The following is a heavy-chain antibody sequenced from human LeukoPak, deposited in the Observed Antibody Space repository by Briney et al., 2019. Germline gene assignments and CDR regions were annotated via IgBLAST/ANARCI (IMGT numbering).Heavy chain of an antibody. CDR3: ASQGLYGSGSYWWVAFDI. J-gene: IGHJ3*02. CDR1: GYSFTSYW. V-gene: IGHV5-51*01. Sequence: RGESLKISCKGSGYSFTSYWIGWVRQMPGKGLEWMGIIYPGDSDTRYSPSFQGQVTISADKSISTAYLQWSSLKASDTAMYYCASQGLYGSGSYWWVAFDIWGQGTMVTVSS. CDR2: IYPGDSDT. D-gene: IGHD3-10*01.